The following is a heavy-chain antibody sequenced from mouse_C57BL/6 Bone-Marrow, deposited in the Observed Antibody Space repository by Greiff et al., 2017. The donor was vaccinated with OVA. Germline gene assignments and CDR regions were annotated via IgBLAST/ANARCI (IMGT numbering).Heavy chain of an antibody. D-gene: IGHD2-3*01. J-gene: IGHJ2*01. CDR3: AREGIYDGYHVYYFDY. V-gene: IGHV1-53*01. Sequence: QVHVKQPGTELVKPGASVKLSCKASGYTFTSYWMHWVKQRPGQGLEWIGNINPSNGGTNYNEKFKSKATLTVDKSSSTAYMQLSSLTSEDSAVYYCAREGIYDGYHVYYFDYWGQGTTLTVSS. CDR2: INPSNGGT. CDR1: GYTFTSYW.